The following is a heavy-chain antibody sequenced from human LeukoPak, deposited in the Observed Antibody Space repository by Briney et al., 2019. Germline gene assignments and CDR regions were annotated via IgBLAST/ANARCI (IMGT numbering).Heavy chain of an antibody. CDR3: ARDLGPTSYYYYHGMDV. V-gene: IGHV4-59*01. CDR1: GGSISSYY. J-gene: IGHJ6*02. Sequence: SETLSLTCTVSGGSISSYYWSWIRQPPGKGLEWIGYIYYSGSTNYNPSLKSRVTISVDTSKNQFSLKLSSVTAADTAVYYCARDLGPTSYYYYHGMDVWGQGTTVTVSS. CDR2: IYYSGST.